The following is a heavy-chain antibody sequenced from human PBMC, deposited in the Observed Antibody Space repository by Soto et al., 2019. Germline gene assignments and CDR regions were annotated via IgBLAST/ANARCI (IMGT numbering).Heavy chain of an antibody. CDR1: GFTFSTYA. D-gene: IGHD3-3*01. V-gene: IGHV3-23*01. J-gene: IGHJ6*02. CDR2: ISGSGGST. Sequence: SLRLSCAASGFTFSTYAMSWVRQAPGKGLEWVSAISGSGGSTFYADSVRGRFTISRDNSRNTLYLQVNTLRTEDTAVYYCAKDVGATIFGVVVSDHQYGLAVWGQGTTVTVSS. CDR3: AKDVGATIFGVVVSDHQYGLAV.